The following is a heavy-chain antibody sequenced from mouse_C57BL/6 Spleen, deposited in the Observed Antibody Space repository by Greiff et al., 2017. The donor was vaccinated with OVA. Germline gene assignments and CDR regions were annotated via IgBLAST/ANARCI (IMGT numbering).Heavy chain of an antibody. J-gene: IGHJ4*01. CDR2: IYWDDDK. V-gene: IGHV8-12*01. D-gene: IGHD2-3*01. Sequence: QVTLKESGPGILQSSQTLSLTCSFSGFSLSTSGMGVSWIRQPSGKGLEWLAHIYWDDDKRYNPSLKSRLTISKDTSRNQVFLKITSVDTADTATYYCARAAVYFTYAMDYWGQGTSVTVSS. CDR1: GFSLSTSGMG. CDR3: ARAAVYFTYAMDY.